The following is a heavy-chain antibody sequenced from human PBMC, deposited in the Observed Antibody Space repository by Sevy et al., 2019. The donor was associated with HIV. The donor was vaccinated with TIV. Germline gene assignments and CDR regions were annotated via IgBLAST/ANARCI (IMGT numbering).Heavy chain of an antibody. CDR2: IYTGGST. V-gene: IGHV4-4*07. D-gene: IGHD3-9*01. CDR3: ARDRSGYSLGGYYYGLDV. J-gene: IGHJ6*02. Sequence: SETLSLTCTVSGGSISSYYWSWIRQPAGKGLEWIGRIYTGGSTNYNPSLKSRVTMSVDTSKNQFSLKLSSVTAADTAVYYCARDRSGYSLGGYYYGLDVWGQGTTVTVSS. CDR1: GGSISSYY.